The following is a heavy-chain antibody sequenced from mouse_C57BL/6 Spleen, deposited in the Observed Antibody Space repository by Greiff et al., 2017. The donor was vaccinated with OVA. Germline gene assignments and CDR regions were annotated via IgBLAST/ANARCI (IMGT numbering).Heavy chain of an antibody. Sequence: EVQLVESGGGLVQPKGSLKLSCAASGFSFNTYAMNWVRQAPGKGLEWVARIRSKSNNYATYYADSVKDRFTISRDDSERMLYLQMNNLKTEDTAMYYCVRHVGDSSGYSLAYWGQGTLVTVSA. CDR1: GFSFNTYA. CDR2: IRSKSNNYAT. J-gene: IGHJ3*01. V-gene: IGHV10-1*01. CDR3: VRHVGDSSGYSLAY. D-gene: IGHD3-2*02.